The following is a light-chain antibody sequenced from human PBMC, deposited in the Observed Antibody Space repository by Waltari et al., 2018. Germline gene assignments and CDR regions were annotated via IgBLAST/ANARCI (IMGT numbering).Light chain of an antibody. CDR1: ESNIQSND. CDR2: RND. V-gene: IGLV1-47*01. Sequence: QSVLTQPPSASGTPGQRVTISCSGRESNIQSNDVYWYQQLPGTAPKLLIFRNDQRPSGAPDRFSGSKSDTSASLAISGLRHDDDTVYYCAAWDDSLGGWVFGGGTKLTVL. J-gene: IGLJ3*02. CDR3: AAWDDSLGGWV.